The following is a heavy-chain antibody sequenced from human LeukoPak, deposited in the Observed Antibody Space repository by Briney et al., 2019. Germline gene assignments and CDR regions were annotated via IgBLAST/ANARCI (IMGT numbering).Heavy chain of an antibody. CDR1: GFTFSSYA. CDR3: AKDLKEYYYDSSGHDY. CDR2: ISGSGGST. Sequence: ASLRLSCAASGFTFSSYAMSWVRQAPGKGLEWVSAISGSGGSTYYADSVKGRFTISRDNSKNTLYLQMNSLRAEDTAVYYCAKDLKEYYYDSSGHDYWGQGTLVTVSS. D-gene: IGHD3-22*01. J-gene: IGHJ4*02. V-gene: IGHV3-23*01.